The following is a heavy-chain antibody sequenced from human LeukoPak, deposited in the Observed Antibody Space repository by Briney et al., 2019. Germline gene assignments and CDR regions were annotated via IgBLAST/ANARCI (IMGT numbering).Heavy chain of an antibody. CDR1: GYTFTSYD. V-gene: IGHV1-8*01. Sequence: ASVKVSCKASGYTFTSYDINWVRQATGQGLEWMGWMNPNSGNTGYAQKFQGRVTMTRNTSISTAYMELSSLRSEDTAVYYCARRGGSGWCNYYYYGMDVWGQGTTVTVSS. CDR3: ARRGGSGWCNYYYYGMDV. J-gene: IGHJ6*02. CDR2: MNPNSGNT. D-gene: IGHD6-19*01.